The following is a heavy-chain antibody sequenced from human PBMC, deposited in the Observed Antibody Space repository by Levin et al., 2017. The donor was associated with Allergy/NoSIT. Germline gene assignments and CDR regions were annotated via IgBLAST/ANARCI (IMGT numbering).Heavy chain of an antibody. J-gene: IGHJ4*02. V-gene: IGHV4-34*01. CDR2: INHSGST. CDR3: ARGSGLDY. CDR1: GGSFSGYY. Sequence: GSLRLSCAVYGGSFSGYYWSWIRQPPGKGLEWIGEINHSGSTNYNPSLKSRVTISVDTSKNQFSLKLSSVTAADTAVYYCARGSGLDYWGQGTLVTVSS. D-gene: IGHD1-26*01.